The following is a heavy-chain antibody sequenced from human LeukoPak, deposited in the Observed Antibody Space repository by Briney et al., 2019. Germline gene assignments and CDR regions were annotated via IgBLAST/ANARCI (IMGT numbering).Heavy chain of an antibody. D-gene: IGHD3-22*01. J-gene: IGHJ4*02. V-gene: IGHV4-59*01. CDR1: CGSISSYY. CDR3: ARDTSGYRRGSFDY. Sequence: PSETLSLTCTVSCGSISSYYWSWIRQPPGKGLEWIGYIYYSGSTSYNPSLKSRVTISVDTSNNQFSLKLSSVTAADTAVYYCARDTSGYRRGSFDYWGQGTLVTVSS. CDR2: IYYSGST.